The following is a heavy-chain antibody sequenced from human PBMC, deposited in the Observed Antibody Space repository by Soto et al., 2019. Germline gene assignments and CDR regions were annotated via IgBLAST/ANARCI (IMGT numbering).Heavy chain of an antibody. Sequence: QVQLQESGPGLVKPSGTLSLTCAVSGGSISSSNWWSWVRQPPGKGLEWIGEIYHSGSTNYNPSLRRRVTISVDKSKHQFSLKRSSVTAADTAVYYCAGRRDMVATGFDYWGQGTLVPVSS. J-gene: IGHJ4*02. CDR2: IYHSGST. V-gene: IGHV4-4*02. CDR1: GGSISSSNW. D-gene: IGHD5-12*01. CDR3: AGRRDMVATGFDY.